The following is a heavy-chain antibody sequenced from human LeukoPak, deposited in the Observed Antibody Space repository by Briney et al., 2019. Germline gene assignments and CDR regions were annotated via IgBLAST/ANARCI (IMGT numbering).Heavy chain of an antibody. Sequence: KSSETLSPTCTVSGGSISSYYWTWIRQPPGKGLEWIGYIHYSGSSRSHPSLNSRVTMSVDTSKSQFSLKLTSVTAADTAVYYCARGRRTAVVTDFDYWGQGTLVTVSS. CDR2: IHYSGSS. V-gene: IGHV4-59*01. CDR3: ARGRRTAVVTDFDY. D-gene: IGHD2-21*02. CDR1: GGSISSYY. J-gene: IGHJ4*02.